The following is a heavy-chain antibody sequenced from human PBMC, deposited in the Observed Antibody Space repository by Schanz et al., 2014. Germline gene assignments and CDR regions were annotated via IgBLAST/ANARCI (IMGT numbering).Heavy chain of an antibody. J-gene: IGHJ4*02. CDR2: INTGSGDT. D-gene: IGHD3-22*01. CDR1: EYSFTSYS. V-gene: IGHV1-3*04. Sequence: QVHLVQSGAEVKRPGASVKVFCKASEYSFTSYSMHWVRQAPGQRLEWMGWINTGSGDTKYSQNFQGRVTITRDTSASTAYMELSSLRSDDTAVYYCARVHHYDPSGWGYFDYWGQGALVTVSS. CDR3: ARVHHYDPSGWGYFDY.